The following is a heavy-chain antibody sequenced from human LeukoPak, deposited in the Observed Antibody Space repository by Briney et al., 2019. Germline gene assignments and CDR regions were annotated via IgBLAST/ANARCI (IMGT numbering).Heavy chain of an antibody. V-gene: IGHV1-46*01. Sequence: ASMKVSCKASGYTFTDYYMHWVRQAPGQGLEWMGIINPSGGSTSYAQKFQGRVTMTRDTSTSTVYMELSSLRSEDTAVYYCARRGHVDYDFWSGYYTLPGFDYWGQGTLVTVSS. D-gene: IGHD3-3*01. CDR2: INPSGGST. CDR3: ARRGHVDYDFWSGYYTLPGFDY. CDR1: GYTFTDYY. J-gene: IGHJ4*02.